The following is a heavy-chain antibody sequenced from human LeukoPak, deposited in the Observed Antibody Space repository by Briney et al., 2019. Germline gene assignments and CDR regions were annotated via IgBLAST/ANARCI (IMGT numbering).Heavy chain of an antibody. J-gene: IGHJ4*02. CDR1: GYTFTSYD. V-gene: IGHV1-18*01. D-gene: IGHD3-22*01. Sequence: ASVKVSCKASGYTFTSYDINWVRQATGQGLEWMGWISAYNGNTNYAQKLQGRVTMTTDTSTSTAYMELRSLRSDDTAVYYCASQSLRLSASSGYSFDYWGQGTLVTVSS. CDR3: ASQSLRLSASSGYSFDY. CDR2: ISAYNGNT.